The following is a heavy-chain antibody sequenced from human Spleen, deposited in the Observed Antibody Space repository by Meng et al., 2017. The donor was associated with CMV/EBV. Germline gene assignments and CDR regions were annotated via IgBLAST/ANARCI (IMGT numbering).Heavy chain of an antibody. CDR1: GDSFSNYF. D-gene: IGHD2/OR15-2a*01. Sequence: SETLSLTCAVYGDSFSNYFWNWVRQPPGKGLEWIGEINNKVSTNYNPSLKSRVTMSVDTSKNQFSLKLTSVAAADTAVYYCARSNYCNTIPCSLLRADYYYGLDVWGQGTTVTVSS. V-gene: IGHV4-34*01. J-gene: IGHJ6*02. CDR3: ARSNYCNTIPCSLLRADYYYGLDV. CDR2: INNKVST.